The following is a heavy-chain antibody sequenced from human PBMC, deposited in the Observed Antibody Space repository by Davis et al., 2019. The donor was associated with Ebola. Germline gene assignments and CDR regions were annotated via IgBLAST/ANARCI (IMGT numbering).Heavy chain of an antibody. Sequence: GESLKISCAASGFTFSSYTMNWVRQAPGKGLEWVSSITSSPYIYYADSVKGRFTISRDYTKNSLYLQMNSLRAEDTAVYYCARGPSTGNSFSYWGQGTLVTVSS. D-gene: IGHD6-13*01. CDR3: ARGPSTGNSFSY. V-gene: IGHV3-21*01. CDR2: ITSSPYI. J-gene: IGHJ4*02. CDR1: GFTFSSYT.